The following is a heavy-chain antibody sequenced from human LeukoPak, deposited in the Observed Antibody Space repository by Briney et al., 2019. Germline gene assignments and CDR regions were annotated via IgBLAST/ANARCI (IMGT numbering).Heavy chain of an antibody. CDR1: GFTFSNYA. D-gene: IGHD6-13*01. J-gene: IGHJ4*02. V-gene: IGHV3-23*01. Sequence: PGESLRLSCAASGFTFSNYAMNWVRQAPGKGLEWVSSISDTGATTAYADSVKGRFTISRENSKNTLYLQMNSLRAEDTAVYYCAKDRDMVPTPTYYWGQGTLVTVSS. CDR2: ISDTGATT. CDR3: AKDRDMVPTPTYY.